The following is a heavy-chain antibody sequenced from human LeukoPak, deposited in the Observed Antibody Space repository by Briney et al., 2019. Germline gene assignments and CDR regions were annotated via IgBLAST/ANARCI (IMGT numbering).Heavy chain of an antibody. CDR3: ARDYTMTHASDI. CDR1: GGSMRDYY. V-gene: IGHV4-59*01. CDR2: IYYTGST. J-gene: IGHJ3*02. D-gene: IGHD3-22*01. Sequence: SETLSLTCTVSGGSMRDYYWSWIRQPPGKGLEWIGYIYYTGSTNYNPSLKGRVTLSIDTSKNQFSLKLSSVTAADTALYYCARDYTMTHASDIWGQGTLVTVSS.